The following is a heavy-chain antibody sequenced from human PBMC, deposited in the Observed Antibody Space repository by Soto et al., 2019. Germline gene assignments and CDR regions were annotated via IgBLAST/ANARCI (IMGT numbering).Heavy chain of an antibody. J-gene: IGHJ3*02. V-gene: IGHV4-30-4*01. CDR2: IYYSGST. Sequence: TLSLTCTVSGGSISSGDYYWSWIRQPPGKGLEWIGYIYYSGSTYYNPSLKSRVTISVDTSKNQFSLKLSSVTAADTAVYYCASCSRYSGYDELNDAFDIWGQGTMVTVSS. CDR3: ASCSRYSGYDELNDAFDI. CDR1: GGSISSGDYY. D-gene: IGHD5-12*01.